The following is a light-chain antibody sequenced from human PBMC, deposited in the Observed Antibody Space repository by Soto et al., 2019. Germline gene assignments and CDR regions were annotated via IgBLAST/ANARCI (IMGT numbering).Light chain of an antibody. CDR1: SGHSSYV. J-gene: IGLJ2*01. CDR3: QTWGTGIQV. Sequence: QSVLTQSPSASASLGASVKLTCTLSSGHSSYVIAWHQQQPEKGPRYLMRLNSDGSHYKGDGIPDRFSGSSSGAERYLTISSLQSEDEADYYCQTWGTGIQVFGGGTKVTVL. CDR2: LNSDGSH. V-gene: IGLV4-69*01.